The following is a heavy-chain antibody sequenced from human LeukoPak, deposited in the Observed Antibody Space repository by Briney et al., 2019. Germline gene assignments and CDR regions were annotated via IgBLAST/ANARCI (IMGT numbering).Heavy chain of an antibody. D-gene: IGHD6-13*01. J-gene: IGHJ4*02. V-gene: IGHV4-59*01. CDR1: GGSISTYY. Sequence: SETLSLTCTVSGGSISTYYWNWIRQPPGKGLEWIGYISNSGITTYNPSLKSRVTISVDSSKSQFSLKLNSVTAADTAVYYCARSGGYTSSWSLWGQGTLVTVSS. CDR3: ARSGGYTSSWSL. CDR2: ISNSGIT.